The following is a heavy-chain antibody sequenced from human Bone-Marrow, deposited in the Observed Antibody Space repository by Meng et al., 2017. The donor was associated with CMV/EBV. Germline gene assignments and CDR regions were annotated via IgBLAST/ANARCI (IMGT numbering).Heavy chain of an antibody. Sequence: SVKVSCKASGGTFSSYAISWVRQAPGQGLEWMGGIIPIFGTANYAQKFQGRVTITTDESTSTAYMELSSLRSEDTAVYYCARDQESYSYGLTDYGMDVWAQGTTATVSS. CDR3: ARDQESYSYGLTDYGMDV. J-gene: IGHJ6*02. D-gene: IGHD5-18*01. CDR1: GGTFSSYA. V-gene: IGHV1-69*05. CDR2: IIPIFGTA.